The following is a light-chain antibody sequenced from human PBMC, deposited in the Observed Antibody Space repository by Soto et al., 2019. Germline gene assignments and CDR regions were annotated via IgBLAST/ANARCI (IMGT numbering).Light chain of an antibody. CDR2: KAS. CDR1: QTIINW. CDR3: QQYHTYWWT. Sequence: DIHMTQSPSTLSASVGYRFTITCRASQTIINWLAWYQQKPGKAPKLLIYKASTLEGEVPSRFRGSGSETEFTLTINSLQPDDSETYYCQQYHTYWWTFGQGTKVDNK. J-gene: IGKJ1*01. V-gene: IGKV1-5*03.